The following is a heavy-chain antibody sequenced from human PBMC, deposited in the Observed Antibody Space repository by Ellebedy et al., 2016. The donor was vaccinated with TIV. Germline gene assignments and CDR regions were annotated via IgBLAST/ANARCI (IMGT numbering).Heavy chain of an antibody. CDR2: ISHPGST. D-gene: IGHD3-10*01. V-gene: IGHV4-34*01. CDR1: GDGSFTIYQ. Sequence: MPSETLSLTCADRGDGSFTIYQWSWIRQSPGKGLEWIGEISHPGSTTYNPSLATRVTISADTSKKQFSLTLTSVTAADAGLYFCARLGYRYRGLPDSWGQGTLVTVSS. CDR3: ARLGYRYRGLPDS. J-gene: IGHJ4*02.